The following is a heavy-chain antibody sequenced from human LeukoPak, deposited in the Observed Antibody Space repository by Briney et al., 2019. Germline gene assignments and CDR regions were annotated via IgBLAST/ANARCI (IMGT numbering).Heavy chain of an antibody. J-gene: IGHJ4*02. CDR1: GFTFSSYG. Sequence: GGSLRLSCAASGFTFSSYGMHWVRQAPGKGLEWVAVIWYDGSNKYYADSVKGRFTISRDNSKNTLYLQMNSLRGEDTAVFYCAKDLSPYSGSYYYFDHWGQGTLVTVSS. CDR3: AKDLSPYSGSYYYFDH. D-gene: IGHD1-26*01. CDR2: IWYDGSNK. V-gene: IGHV3-33*06.